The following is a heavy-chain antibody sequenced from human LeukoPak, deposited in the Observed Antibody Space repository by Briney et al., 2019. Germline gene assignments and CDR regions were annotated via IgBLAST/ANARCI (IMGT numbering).Heavy chain of an antibody. CDR1: GFTFSSYA. CDR2: ISGSGGST. CDR3: ARAPTVTTGTDY. Sequence: GGSLRLSCAASGFTFSSYAMSWVRQAPGKGLEWVSAISGSGGSTYYADSVKGRFTISRDNSKNTLYLQMNSLRAEDTAVYYCARAPTVTTGTDYWGQGTLVTVSS. J-gene: IGHJ4*02. V-gene: IGHV3-23*01. D-gene: IGHD4-17*01.